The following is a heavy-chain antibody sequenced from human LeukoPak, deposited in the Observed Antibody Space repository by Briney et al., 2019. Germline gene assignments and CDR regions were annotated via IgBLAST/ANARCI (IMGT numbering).Heavy chain of an antibody. CDR1: GYTFTSYD. Sequence: ASVKVSCKASGYTFTSYDINWVRQATGQGLEWMGWMNPNSGNTGYAQKFQGRVTMTRNTSISTAYMELSSLRSADTAVYYCARLSCSGGSCYSIWFDPWGQGTLVTVSS. V-gene: IGHV1-8*01. D-gene: IGHD2-15*01. CDR2: MNPNSGNT. J-gene: IGHJ5*02. CDR3: ARLSCSGGSCYSIWFDP.